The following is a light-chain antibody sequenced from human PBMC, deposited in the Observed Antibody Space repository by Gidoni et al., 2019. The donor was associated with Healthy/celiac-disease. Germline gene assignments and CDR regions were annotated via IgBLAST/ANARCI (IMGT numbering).Light chain of an antibody. CDR1: QSISSY. V-gene: IGKV1-39*01. CDR2: AAS. CDR3: QQSYSPPLT. Sequence: DIQMTQSPSSLSASVGDRVTITCRASQSISSYLNWYQQKPGKAPKLLIYAASSLQSGVPSRFSGSGSGTDFTLTISSLQPEDFATYYWQQSYSPPLTFGGXTKVEIK. J-gene: IGKJ4*01.